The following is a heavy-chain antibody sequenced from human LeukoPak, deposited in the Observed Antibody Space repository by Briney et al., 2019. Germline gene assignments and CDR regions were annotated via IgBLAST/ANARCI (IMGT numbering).Heavy chain of an antibody. V-gene: IGHV4-59*01. CDR1: GGSITSYY. J-gene: IGHJ1*01. D-gene: IGHD2-15*01. Sequence: SETLSLTCTVSGGSITSYYLTWIRQPPGKGLEWIGYIYHSGTTNYNPSLKSRVTISVDTSKNQFSLKLSSVTAADTAVYYCAQKAPYSPGYSQDWGQGTLVTVSS. CDR2: IYHSGTT. CDR3: AQKAPYSPGYSQD.